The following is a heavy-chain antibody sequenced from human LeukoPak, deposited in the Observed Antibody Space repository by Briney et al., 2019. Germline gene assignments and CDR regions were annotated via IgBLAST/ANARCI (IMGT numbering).Heavy chain of an antibody. CDR3: AREESGTRGWYTVDY. Sequence: PVGSLRLSCAASGFTFSTYAITWVRQGPGEGLEWVSAIRHGGDRTYYANSVRGRFTISRDNSKDTVYLQINGLRVEDTAVYYCAREESGTRGWYTVDYWGQGTLVTVSS. J-gene: IGHJ4*02. CDR1: GFTFSTYA. D-gene: IGHD6-19*01. V-gene: IGHV3-23*01. CDR2: IRHGGDRT.